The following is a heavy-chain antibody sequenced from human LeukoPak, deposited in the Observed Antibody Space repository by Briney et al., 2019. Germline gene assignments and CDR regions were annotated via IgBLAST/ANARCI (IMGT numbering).Heavy chain of an antibody. V-gene: IGHV1-18*01. D-gene: IGHD2-15*01. Sequence: AASVKVSCNASGYTFTSYGISRVRQAPGQGLEWMGWISAYNGNTNYAQKLQGSVTMTTDTTSSTAYMEQRSLRSDDTAVYYCARSHGGHCSGGSCYYWFDPWGQGTLVTVSS. CDR3: ARSHGGHCSGGSCYYWFDP. CDR1: GYTFTSYG. CDR2: ISAYNGNT. J-gene: IGHJ5*02.